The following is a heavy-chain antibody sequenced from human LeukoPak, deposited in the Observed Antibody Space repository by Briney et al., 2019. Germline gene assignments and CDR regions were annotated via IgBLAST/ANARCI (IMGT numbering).Heavy chain of an antibody. CDR3: AKRRPTVAGGGFQH. V-gene: IGHV3-23*01. Sequence: GCLRLSSAASAFISSSNAMSWVRQDPGKGLEWVSAIIGSGGDTYSAGPVKGRVTTSTDKSKSTLYLQMNTLRAEDTAVYYCAKRRPTVAGGGFQHWGQGALVTVSS. J-gene: IGHJ1*01. D-gene: IGHD6-19*01. CDR2: IIGSGGDT. CDR1: AFISSSNA.